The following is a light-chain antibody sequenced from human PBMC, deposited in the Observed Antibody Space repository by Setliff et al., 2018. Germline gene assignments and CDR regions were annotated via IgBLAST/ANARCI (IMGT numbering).Light chain of an antibody. CDR2: EVT. Sequence: QSALAQPAAVSGSPGQSIAISCAGTNSDVGGYNYVSWYQQHPNKAPKLVIYEVTNRPSGISNRFSGSKSGNSASLIISGLQAEDEADYYCSAYTSSSTDVFGTGTKVTVL. CDR3: SAYTSSSTDV. J-gene: IGLJ1*01. CDR1: NSDVGGYNY. V-gene: IGLV2-14*01.